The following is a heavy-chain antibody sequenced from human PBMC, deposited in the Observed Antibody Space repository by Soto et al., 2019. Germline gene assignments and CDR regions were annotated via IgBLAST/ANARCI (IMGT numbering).Heavy chain of an antibody. V-gene: IGHV1-18*01. CDR3: ARVRGSYAVDY. Sequence: GASVKVSCKASGYTFTNYGISWVRQAPGQGLEWMGWISAYNGNTNYAQNLQGRVTMTTDTSTSTAYMELRSLSSDDTALYYCARVRGSYAVDYWGQGTRVTVSS. D-gene: IGHD1-26*01. CDR2: ISAYNGNT. J-gene: IGHJ4*02. CDR1: GYTFTNYG.